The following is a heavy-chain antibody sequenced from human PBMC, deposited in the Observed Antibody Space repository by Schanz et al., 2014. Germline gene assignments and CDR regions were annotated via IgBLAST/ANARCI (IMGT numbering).Heavy chain of an antibody. CDR3: ARDHTTESYYSAGPPIDY. Sequence: QVQLVESGGGVVQPGRSLRLSCAASGFSFSSYSLNWVRQAPGKGLEWVSIIFTDGRTYYADSVKGRFTISRDNSKNTLYLQMNSLRAEDTAVYYCARDHTTESYYSAGPPIDYWGQGTLLTVSS. CDR1: GFSFSSYS. V-gene: IGHV3-NL1*01. J-gene: IGHJ4*02. D-gene: IGHD1-26*01. CDR2: IFTDGRT.